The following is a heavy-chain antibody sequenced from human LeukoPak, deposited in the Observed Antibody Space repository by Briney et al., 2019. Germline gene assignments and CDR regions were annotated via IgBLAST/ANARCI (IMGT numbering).Heavy chain of an antibody. CDR2: TYYMSKWIS. CDR3: ARLVRTYYYDSSGYYWDY. Sequence: SQTLSLTCAISGDSVSSNSAAWSWIRQSPSRGLEWLGRTYYMSKWISDYAVFVKSRITINPDTSKNQFSLKLSSVTAADTAVYYCARLVRTYYYDSSGYYWDYWGQGTLVTVSS. V-gene: IGHV6-1*01. J-gene: IGHJ4*02. CDR1: GDSVSSNSAA. D-gene: IGHD3-22*01.